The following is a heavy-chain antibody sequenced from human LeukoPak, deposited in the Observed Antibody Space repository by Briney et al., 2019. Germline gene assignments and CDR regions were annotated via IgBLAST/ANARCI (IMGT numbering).Heavy chain of an antibody. J-gene: IGHJ4*02. CDR3: AKDGQEIVVVPSRGPFDY. CDR1: QFTFSDYY. CDR2: ISSSGSTI. D-gene: IGHD2-2*01. Sequence: GGSLRLSCAASQFTFSDYYMSWIRQAPGKGLEWISYISSSGSTIYYADSVKGRFTISRDNAKNSLYLQMNSLRAEDTAVYYCAKDGQEIVVVPSRGPFDYWGQGTLVTVSS. V-gene: IGHV3-11*01.